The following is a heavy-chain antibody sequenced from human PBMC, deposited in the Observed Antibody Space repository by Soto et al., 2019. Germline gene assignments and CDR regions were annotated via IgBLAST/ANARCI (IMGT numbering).Heavy chain of an antibody. V-gene: IGHV3-64*01. D-gene: IGHD3-10*01. J-gene: IGHJ4*02. CDR2: ISSNGGST. Sequence: EVQLVESGGGLVQPGGSLRLSCAASGFTFSSYAMHWVRQAPGKGLEYVSAISSNGGSTYYANSVKGRFTISRDNSKNTLYLQMGSLRAEDMAVYYCARALCGELVYYYFDYWGQGTLVTVSS. CDR3: ARALCGELVYYYFDY. CDR1: GFTFSSYA.